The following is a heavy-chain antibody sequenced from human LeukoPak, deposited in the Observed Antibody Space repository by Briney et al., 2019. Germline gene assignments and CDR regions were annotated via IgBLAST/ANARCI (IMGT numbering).Heavy chain of an antibody. D-gene: IGHD4/OR15-4a*01. CDR1: EFTFSNYW. CDR2: INSDGTST. CDR3: ARENGANRRALDV. Sequence: PGGSLRLSCVASEFTFSNYWIHWVPQSPGKGLVWVSRINSDGTSTIYADSVKGRFTISRDNAKNTLYLQMNSLGAEDTAVYYCARENGANRRALDVWGPGTRVTVSS. J-gene: IGHJ3*01. V-gene: IGHV3-74*01.